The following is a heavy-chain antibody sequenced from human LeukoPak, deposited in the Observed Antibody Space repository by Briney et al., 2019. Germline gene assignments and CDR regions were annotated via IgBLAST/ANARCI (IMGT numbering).Heavy chain of an antibody. V-gene: IGHV4-30-4*01. CDR2: IYYSGST. CDR3: ARDQRRPQGFDL. D-gene: IGHD6-25*01. J-gene: IGHJ2*01. CDR1: GGSISSGDYY. Sequence: SETLSLTCTVSGGSISSGDYYWSWIRQPPGKGLEWIGYIYYSGSTYYNPSLKSRVTISVDTSKNQFSLKLSSVTAADTAVYYCARDQRRPQGFDLWGRGTLVTVSS.